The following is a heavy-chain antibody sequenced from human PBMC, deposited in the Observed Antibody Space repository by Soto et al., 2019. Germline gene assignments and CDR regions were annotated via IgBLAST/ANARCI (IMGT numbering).Heavy chain of an antibody. V-gene: IGHV3-21*01. CDR1: GFTFSSYS. D-gene: IGHD2-15*01. Sequence: PGGSLRLSCAASGFTFSSYSMNWVRQAPGKGLEWVSSISSSSSYIYYADSVKGRFTISRDNAKNSLYLQMNGLRAEDTAVYYCARDGCSGGSCYSGYYYYGMDVWGQGTTVTVSS. J-gene: IGHJ6*02. CDR3: ARDGCSGGSCYSGYYYYGMDV. CDR2: ISSSSSYI.